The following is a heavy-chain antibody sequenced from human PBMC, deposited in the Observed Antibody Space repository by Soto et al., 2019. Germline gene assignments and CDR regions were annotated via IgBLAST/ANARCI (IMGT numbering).Heavy chain of an antibody. D-gene: IGHD6-13*01. V-gene: IGHV3-30-3*01. CDR2: ISYDGSNK. CDR3: ARDRNEYSSSWYLTGWFDP. J-gene: IGHJ5*02. CDR1: GFTFSSYA. Sequence: PGGSLRLSCAASGFTFSSYAMHWVRQAPGKGLEWVAVISYDGSNKYYADSVKGRFTISRDNSKNTLYLQMNSLRAEDTAVYYCARDRNEYSSSWYLTGWFDPWGQGTLVTVSS.